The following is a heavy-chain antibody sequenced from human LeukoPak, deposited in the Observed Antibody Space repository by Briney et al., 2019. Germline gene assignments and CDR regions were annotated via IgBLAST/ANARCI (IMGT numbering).Heavy chain of an antibody. Sequence: GASVKVSCKASGYTFTGYYMHWVRQAPGQGLEWMGWINPNSGGTNYAQKFQGRVTMTRDTSISTAYMELSRLRSDDTAVYYCARLSAGWAYYFDYWGQGTLVTVSS. V-gene: IGHV1-2*02. CDR2: INPNSGGT. D-gene: IGHD6-13*01. CDR3: ARLSAGWAYYFDY. J-gene: IGHJ4*02. CDR1: GYTFTGYY.